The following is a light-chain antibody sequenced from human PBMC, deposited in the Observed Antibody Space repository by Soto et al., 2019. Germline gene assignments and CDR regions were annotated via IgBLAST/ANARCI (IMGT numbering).Light chain of an antibody. V-gene: IGKV2D-29*01. CDR2: EVS. CDR3: MQSIHLPFT. J-gene: IGKJ3*01. Sequence: IVMTQTPLSLSVTPGQPASISCKSSQSLLHSRGETYLYWYLQKPGHPPQLLISEVSNRFSGVTDRFSGRGSGTDFTLKISRVEAEDVGVYSCMQSIHLPFTFGPGTKVDIK. CDR1: QSLLHSRGETY.